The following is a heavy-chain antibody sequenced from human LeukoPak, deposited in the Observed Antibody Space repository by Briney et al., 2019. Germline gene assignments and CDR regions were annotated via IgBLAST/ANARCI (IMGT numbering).Heavy chain of an antibody. V-gene: IGHV4-59*01. CDR1: GGSISSYY. D-gene: IGHD3-22*01. CDR3: ARQDSGWAFDI. CDR2: IYYSGST. Sequence: SETLSLTCTVSGGSISSYYWSWIWQPPGKGLEWIGYIYYSGSTNYNPSLKSRVTISVDTSKNQFSLKLRSVTAADTAMYYCARQDSGWAFDIWGQGTMVTVSS. J-gene: IGHJ3*02.